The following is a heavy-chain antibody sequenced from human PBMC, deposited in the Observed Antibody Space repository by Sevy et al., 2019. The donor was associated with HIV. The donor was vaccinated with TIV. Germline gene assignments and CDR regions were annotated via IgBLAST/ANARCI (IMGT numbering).Heavy chain of an antibody. CDR1: GGSISSGSYY. CDR3: AREEAAAGTY. D-gene: IGHD6-13*01. CDR2: IYTSGST. Sequence: SETLSLTCTVSGGSISSGSYYWSWIRQPAGKGLEWIGRIYTSGSTNYNPSLKSRVTISVDTSKNQFSLKLSSVTAADTAVYYCAREEAAAGTYWGQGTLVTVSS. J-gene: IGHJ4*02. V-gene: IGHV4-61*02.